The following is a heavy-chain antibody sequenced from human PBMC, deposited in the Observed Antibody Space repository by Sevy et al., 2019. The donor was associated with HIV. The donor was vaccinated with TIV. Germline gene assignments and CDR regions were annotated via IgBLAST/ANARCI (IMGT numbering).Heavy chain of an antibody. CDR3: VRDFMYAFDI. CDR1: EFTFSSDS. Sequence: GGSLRLSCAASEFTFSSDSMNWVLQAPGKGLEWISYIIPSDTTIYYADSVKGRFTISRDNAKNSLYLQMNSLRAEDTAVYYSVRDFMYAFDIWGQGTMVTVSS. D-gene: IGHD3-10*02. CDR2: IIPSDTTI. J-gene: IGHJ3*02. V-gene: IGHV3-48*01.